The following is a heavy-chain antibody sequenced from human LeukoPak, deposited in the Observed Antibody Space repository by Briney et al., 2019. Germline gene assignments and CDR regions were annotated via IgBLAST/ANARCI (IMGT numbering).Heavy chain of an antibody. V-gene: IGHV3-7*01. CDR3: ARELRTFDS. CDR2: IKHNGDEL. Sequence: PGGSLRLSCAGSGFTFSSYWMTWVRQAPGKGLEWVANIKHNGDELNYVDSVEDRFTISRDNAKNSLHLHMTSLRAEDTAVYYCARELRTFDSWGQGTLVTVSS. CDR1: GFTFSSYW. J-gene: IGHJ4*02. D-gene: IGHD3-16*01.